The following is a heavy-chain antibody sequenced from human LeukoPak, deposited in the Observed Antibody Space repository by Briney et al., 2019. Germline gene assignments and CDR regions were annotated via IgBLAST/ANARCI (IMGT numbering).Heavy chain of an antibody. CDR3: ARGGSYGDYYYYYGMDV. V-gene: IGHV3-33*01. CDR1: GFTFSSYG. J-gene: IGHJ6*02. CDR2: IWYDGSSK. D-gene: IGHD4-17*01. Sequence: PGGSLRLSCAASGFTFSSYGMHWVRQAPGKGLEWVAVIWYDGSSKYYADSVKGRFTISRDNSKNTLYLQMNSLRAEDTAVYYCARGGSYGDYYYYYGMDVWGQGTTVTVSS.